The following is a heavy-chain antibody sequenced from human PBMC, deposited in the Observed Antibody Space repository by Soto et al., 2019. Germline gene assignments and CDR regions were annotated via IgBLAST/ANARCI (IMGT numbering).Heavy chain of an antibody. CDR1: GFTFSSYS. J-gene: IGHJ4*02. CDR2: ISSSSSYI. D-gene: IGHD3-3*01. Sequence: GGSLSLSCAASGFTFSSYSMNWVRQAPGKGLEWVSSISSSSSYIYYADSVKDRFTISRDNAKNSLYLQMNSLRAEDTAVYYCARVYYDFWSGYYTGEGVFDYWGQGTLVTVSS. V-gene: IGHV3-21*01. CDR3: ARVYYDFWSGYYTGEGVFDY.